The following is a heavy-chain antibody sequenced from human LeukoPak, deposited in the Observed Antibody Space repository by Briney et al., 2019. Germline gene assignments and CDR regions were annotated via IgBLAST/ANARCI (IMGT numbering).Heavy chain of an antibody. J-gene: IGHJ4*02. CDR3: AKVDGDYGDYPYYFHY. Sequence: GGSLRLSCAASGFTFSYYGMHWVRQAPGKGLEWVAFKQTDGSTTFYADSVKGRFTISRDNSKNTLYLQMNSLRAEDTAVYYCAKVDGDYGDYPYYFHYWGQGTLSPSPQ. CDR1: GFTFSYYG. D-gene: IGHD4-17*01. V-gene: IGHV3-30*02. CDR2: KQTDGSTT.